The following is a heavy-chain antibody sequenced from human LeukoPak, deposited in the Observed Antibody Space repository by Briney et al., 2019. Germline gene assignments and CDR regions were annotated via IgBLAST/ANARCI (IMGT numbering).Heavy chain of an antibody. Sequence: PGESLTLSCKGSGYIFTSYWISWVRQMPGKGLEWVGRIDPSDSYTNYSPSFQGHVTISADKSISTAYLQWSSLKASDTAMYYCARHRQSTSSRNPFDYWGQGTLVTVSS. CDR1: GYIFTSYW. CDR3: ARHRQSTSSRNPFDY. J-gene: IGHJ4*02. V-gene: IGHV5-10-1*01. CDR2: IDPSDSYT. D-gene: IGHD2-2*01.